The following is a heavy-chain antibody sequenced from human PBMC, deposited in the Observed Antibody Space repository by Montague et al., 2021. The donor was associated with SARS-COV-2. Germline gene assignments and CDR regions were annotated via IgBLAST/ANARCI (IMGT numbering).Heavy chain of an antibody. CDR3: ARVGRQQLVRLSGMDV. CDR1: GGSIGSSSYY. Sequence: SETLSLTCTVSGGSIGSSSYYWGWIRQPPGKGLEWIGSIYYSGSTYYNPSLKSRVTISVDTSKNQFSLKLSSVTAADTAVYYCARVGRQQLVRLSGMDVWGQGTTVTASS. J-gene: IGHJ6*02. D-gene: IGHD6-13*01. CDR2: IYYSGST. V-gene: IGHV4-39*07.